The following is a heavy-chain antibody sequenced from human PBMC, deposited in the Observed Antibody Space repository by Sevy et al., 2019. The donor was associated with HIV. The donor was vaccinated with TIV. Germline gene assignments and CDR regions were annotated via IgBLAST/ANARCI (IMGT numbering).Heavy chain of an antibody. D-gene: IGHD6-6*01. CDR2: ISYDGSNK. CDR3: ARDLIAAHRRVYYYGMDV. CDR1: GFTFCSYA. J-gene: IGHJ6*02. V-gene: IGHV3-30*04. Sequence: GSLRLSCAASGFTFCSYAMHWVRQAPGKGLEWVAVISYDGSNKYYADSVKGRFTISRDNSKNTLYLQMNSLRAEDTAVYYCARDLIAAHRRVYYYGMDVWGQGTTVTVSS.